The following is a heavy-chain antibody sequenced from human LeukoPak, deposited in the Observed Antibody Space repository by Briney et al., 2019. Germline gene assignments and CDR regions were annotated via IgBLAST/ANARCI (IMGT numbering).Heavy chain of an antibody. CDR3: ARAPGSD. CDR2: INSNNGGT. J-gene: IGHJ4*02. V-gene: IGHV1-2*02. Sequence: ASVKVSCKSSGYTFSGYYMHWVRQAPGQGLEWMGCINSNNGGTKYAQKFQGRVSMTRDTSLSTACMELTRLRSDDTAVYYCARAPGSDWGQGTLVTVSS. CDR1: GYTFSGYY. D-gene: IGHD3-10*01.